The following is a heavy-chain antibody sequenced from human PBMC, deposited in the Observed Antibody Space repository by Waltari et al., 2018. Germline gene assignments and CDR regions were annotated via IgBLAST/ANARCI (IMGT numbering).Heavy chain of an antibody. V-gene: IGHV3-48*03. CDR1: GFTFSSYE. CDR3: ARDQHDYYDSSGYLDY. Sequence: VQLVESGGGVVQPGRSLRLSCAAAGFTFSSYEINWVRQAPGKGLEWVSYISSSGSTIYYADSVKGRFTISRDNAKNSLYLQMNSLRAEDTAVYYCARDQHDYYDSSGYLDYWGQGTLVTVSS. J-gene: IGHJ4*02. CDR2: ISSSGSTI. D-gene: IGHD3-22*01.